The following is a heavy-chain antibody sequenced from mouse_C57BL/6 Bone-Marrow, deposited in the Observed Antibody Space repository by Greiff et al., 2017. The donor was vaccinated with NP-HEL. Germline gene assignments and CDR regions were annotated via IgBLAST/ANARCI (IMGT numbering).Heavy chain of an antibody. CDR2: IDPENGDT. D-gene: IGHD2-3*01. CDR1: GFNIKDDY. CDR3: TTDGYYVAY. J-gene: IGHJ3*01. V-gene: IGHV14-4*01. Sequence: EVKVVESGAELVRPGASVKLSCTASGFNIKDDYMHWVKQRPEQGLEWIGWIDPENGDTEYASKFQGKATITADTSSNTAYLQLSSLTSEDTAVYYCTTDGYYVAYWGQGTLVTVSA.